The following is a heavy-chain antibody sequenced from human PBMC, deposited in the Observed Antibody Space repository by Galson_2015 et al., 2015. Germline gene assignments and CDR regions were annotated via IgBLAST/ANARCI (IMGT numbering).Heavy chain of an antibody. CDR2: ISYDGSKK. D-gene: IGHD1-14*01. V-gene: IGHV3-30-3*01. CDR1: GFTFSTYA. J-gene: IGHJ4*02. CDR3: ARDGLKGLTSFDY. Sequence: SLRLSCAASGFTFSTYAIHWVRQAPGKGLEWVAVISYDGSKKSSADSVKGRFSVSRDNSKNTVYLQMSSLRVEDTAVYYCARDGLKGLTSFDYWGQGTLVTVSS.